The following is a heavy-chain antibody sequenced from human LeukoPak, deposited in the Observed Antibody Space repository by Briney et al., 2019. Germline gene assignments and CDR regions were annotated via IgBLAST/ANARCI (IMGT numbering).Heavy chain of an antibody. CDR3: ARGVPEYYDFWSGYFFYFDY. V-gene: IGHV4-59*01. CDR1: GGSISSYY. CDR2: IYYSGST. Sequence: SETLSLTCTVSGGSISSYYWSWIRQPPGKGLEWIGYIYYSGSTNYNPSLKSRVTISVDTSKNQFSLKLTSVTAADTAVYYCARGVPEYYDFWSGYFFYFDYWGQGTLVTVSS. D-gene: IGHD3-3*01. J-gene: IGHJ4*02.